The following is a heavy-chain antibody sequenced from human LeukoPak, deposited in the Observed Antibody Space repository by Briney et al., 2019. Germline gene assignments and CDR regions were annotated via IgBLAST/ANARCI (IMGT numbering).Heavy chain of an antibody. J-gene: IGHJ4*02. CDR3: TNAPLTTSDY. Sequence: NPGGSLRLSCAASGFTFSNAWMTWVRQAPGKGLEWVGLIKSKTGGGTTDYAAPVKGRFTISRDDSKNTLYLQMNSLKTEDTAVYYCTNAPLTTSDYWGQGTLVTVSS. V-gene: IGHV3-15*01. CDR1: GFTFSNAW. D-gene: IGHD2/OR15-2a*01. CDR2: IKSKTGGGTT.